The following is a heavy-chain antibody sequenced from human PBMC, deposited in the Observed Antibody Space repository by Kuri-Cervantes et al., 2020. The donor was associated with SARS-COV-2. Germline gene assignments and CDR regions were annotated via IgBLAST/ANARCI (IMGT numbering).Heavy chain of an antibody. CDR1: GYTFTDYY. V-gene: IGHV1-2*02. CDR2: INPDSGET. Sequence: ASVKVSCKASGYTFTDYYLHWVRQAPGQGLEWVGWINPDSGETTYAQKFQGRVTMTRDTSISTAYMELSRLRSDDTAVYYCAVYCSSTSCYNQWGQGTLVTVSS. D-gene: IGHD2-2*02. J-gene: IGHJ4*02. CDR3: AVYCSSTSCYNQ.